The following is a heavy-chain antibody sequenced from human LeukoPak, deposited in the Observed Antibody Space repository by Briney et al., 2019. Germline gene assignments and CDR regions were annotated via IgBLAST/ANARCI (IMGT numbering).Heavy chain of an antibody. J-gene: IGHJ3*02. CDR3: ARRRDGFDI. CDR1: GFTFSTYE. Sequence: PGGSLRLSCAASGFTFSTYEMNWVRQAPGKGLEWVSYISSSGSTINYADSVKGRFTISRDNTKNSLYLQMSSLRAEDTSVYYCARRRDGFDIWGQGTMVTVSS. V-gene: IGHV3-48*03. CDR2: ISSSGSTI.